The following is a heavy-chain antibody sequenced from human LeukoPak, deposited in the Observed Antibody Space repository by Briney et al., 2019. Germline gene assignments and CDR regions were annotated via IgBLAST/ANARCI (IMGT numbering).Heavy chain of an antibody. CDR2: ITTSSSYI. J-gene: IGHJ6*02. D-gene: IGHD2-2*01. Sequence: PGGSLRLSCAASGFSFGSYDMNWVRQAPEKGLEWVSSITTSSSYIYYADSVKGRFTVSRDNAKNLLYLQMNSLRAEDTAVYYCASHIVVVTAIRYYAMDVWGQGTTVTVSS. CDR3: ASHIVVVTAIRYYAMDV. CDR1: GFSFGSYD. V-gene: IGHV3-21*01.